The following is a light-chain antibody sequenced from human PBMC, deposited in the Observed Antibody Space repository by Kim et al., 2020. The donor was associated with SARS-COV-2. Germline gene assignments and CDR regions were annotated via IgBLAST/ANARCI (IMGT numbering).Light chain of an antibody. Sequence: RVTIPCTGSSTNVGAGYDVPWYQQLPGTAPKLVIYGNNNRPSGVPDRFSGSKSGTSASLAITGLQAEDEADYYCQSYDSSLSAYVFGTGTKVTVL. CDR3: QSYDSSLSAYV. CDR2: GNN. J-gene: IGLJ1*01. V-gene: IGLV1-40*01. CDR1: STNVGAGYD.